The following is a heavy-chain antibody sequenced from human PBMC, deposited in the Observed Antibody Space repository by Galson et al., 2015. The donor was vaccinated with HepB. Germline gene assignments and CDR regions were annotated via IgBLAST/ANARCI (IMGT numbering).Heavy chain of an antibody. Sequence: SVKVSCKASGYTFTNNGISWVRQAPGQGLEWMGLISTYNGNASYAQKFQGRVTLTADTSTSTAYMELRSLRSADTALYYCARGTTAGSNWYFDLWGRGALVTVSS. D-gene: IGHD6-13*01. CDR1: GYTFTNNG. V-gene: IGHV1-18*04. CDR3: ARGTTAGSNWYFDL. CDR2: ISTYNGNA. J-gene: IGHJ2*01.